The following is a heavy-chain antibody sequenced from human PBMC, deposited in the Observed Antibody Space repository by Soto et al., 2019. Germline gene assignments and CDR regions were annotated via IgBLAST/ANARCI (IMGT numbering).Heavy chain of an antibody. J-gene: IGHJ6*02. V-gene: IGHV6-1*01. CDR1: WDSVSSNSAA. Sequence: SQTLSLTCAISWDSVSSNSAAWNWIRQSPSRGLEWLGRTYYRSKWYNDYAVSVKSRITINPDTSKNQFSLQLNSVTPEDTAVYYCARLFSLYYDFWSGSSTPDYYYYGMEVWGQGTTVTVSS. CDR2: TYYRSKWYN. D-gene: IGHD3-3*01. CDR3: ARLFSLYYDFWSGSSTPDYYYYGMEV.